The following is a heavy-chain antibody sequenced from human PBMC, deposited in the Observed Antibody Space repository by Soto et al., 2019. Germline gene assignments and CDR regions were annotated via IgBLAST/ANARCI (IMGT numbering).Heavy chain of an antibody. V-gene: IGHV3-23*01. D-gene: IGHD3-9*01. CDR1: GFTFSSYA. J-gene: IGHJ4*02. CDR3: AKPGDILTGYYDY. CDR2: ISGSGGST. Sequence: GGSLRLSCAASGFTFSSYAMSWVRQAPGKGLEWVSAISGSGGSTYYADSVKGRFTISRDNSKNTLYLQMNCLRAEDTAVYYCAKPGDILTGYYDYWGQGTLVTVSS.